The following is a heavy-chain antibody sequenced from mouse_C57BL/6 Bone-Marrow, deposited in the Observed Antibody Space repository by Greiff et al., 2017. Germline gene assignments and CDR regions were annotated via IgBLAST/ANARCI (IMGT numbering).Heavy chain of an antibody. V-gene: IGHV1-81*01. Sequence: QVQLQQSGAELARPGASVKLSCKASGYTFTSYGISWVKQRTGQGLEWIGEIYPRSGNTYYNEKFKGKATLTADKSSSTAYMELRSLTSEDSAVYFCAREGVGDGGFAYGGQGTLVTVSA. CDR2: IYPRSGNT. D-gene: IGHD1-1*01. CDR1: GYTFTSYG. J-gene: IGHJ3*01. CDR3: AREGVGDGGFAY.